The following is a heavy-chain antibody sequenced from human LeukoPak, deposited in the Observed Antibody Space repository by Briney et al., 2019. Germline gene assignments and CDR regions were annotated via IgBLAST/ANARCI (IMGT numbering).Heavy chain of an antibody. Sequence: SQTLSLTCTVSGGSISSGGYYWSWIRQHPGKGLEWIGYIYYSGSTYYNPSLKSRVTISVDTSKNQFSLKLSSVTAADTAVYYCARASTTVWAFDIWGQGTMVTVSS. CDR3: ARASTTVWAFDI. J-gene: IGHJ3*02. V-gene: IGHV4-31*03. D-gene: IGHD4-17*01. CDR2: IYYSGST. CDR1: GGSISSGGYY.